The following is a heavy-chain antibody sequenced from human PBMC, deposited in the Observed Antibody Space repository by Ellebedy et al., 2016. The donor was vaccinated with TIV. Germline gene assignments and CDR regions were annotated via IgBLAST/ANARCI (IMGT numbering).Heavy chain of an antibody. V-gene: IGHV3-23*01. Sequence: GESLKISCAASGFTFSSYSMNWVRQAPGKGLEWVSAISGSGGSTYYADSVKGRFTISRDNSKNTLYLQMNSLRAEDTAVYYCAKSSSSWYVEYFQHWGQGTLVTVSS. CDR2: ISGSGGST. D-gene: IGHD6-13*01. J-gene: IGHJ1*01. CDR1: GFTFSSYS. CDR3: AKSSSSWYVEYFQH.